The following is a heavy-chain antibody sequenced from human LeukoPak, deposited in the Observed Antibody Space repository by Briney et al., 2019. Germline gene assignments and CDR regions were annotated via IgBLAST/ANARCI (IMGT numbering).Heavy chain of an antibody. V-gene: IGHV1-69*05. CDR3: ARGLSFGYGDYSDY. D-gene: IGHD4-17*01. Sequence: ASVEVSCKASGGTFSSYAISWVRQAPGQGLEWMGRIIPIFGTANYAQKFQGRVTITTDESTSTAYMELSSLRSEDTAVYYCARGLSFGYGDYSDYWGQGTLVTVSS. J-gene: IGHJ4*02. CDR1: GGTFSSYA. CDR2: IIPIFGTA.